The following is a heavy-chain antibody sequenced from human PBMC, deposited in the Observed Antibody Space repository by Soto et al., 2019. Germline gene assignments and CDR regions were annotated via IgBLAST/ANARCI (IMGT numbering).Heavy chain of an antibody. CDR1: GGSVSSGSYY. J-gene: IGHJ5*02. CDR3: ARGAGSGYSYGTGWFDP. V-gene: IGHV4-61*01. Sequence: PSETLSLTCTVSGGSVSSGSYYWSWIRQPPGKGLEWIGYIYYSGSTNYNPSLKSRVTISVDTSKNQFSLKLSSVTAADTAVYYCARGAGSGYSYGTGWFDPWGQGTLVTVSS. D-gene: IGHD5-18*01. CDR2: IYYSGST.